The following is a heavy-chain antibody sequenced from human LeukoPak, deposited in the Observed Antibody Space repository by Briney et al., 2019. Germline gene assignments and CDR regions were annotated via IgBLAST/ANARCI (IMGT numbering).Heavy chain of an antibody. Sequence: GESLKISCKGSGDTFATNWIGWVRQLPGKGLEWVSAISGSGGSTYYADSVKGRFTISRDNSKNTLYLQMNSLRAEDTAVYYCAKESSYSFPWELWINDYWGQGTLVTVSS. CDR2: ISGSGGST. J-gene: IGHJ4*02. CDR3: AKESSYSFPWELWINDY. D-gene: IGHD1-26*01. V-gene: IGHV3-23*01. CDR1: GDTFATNW.